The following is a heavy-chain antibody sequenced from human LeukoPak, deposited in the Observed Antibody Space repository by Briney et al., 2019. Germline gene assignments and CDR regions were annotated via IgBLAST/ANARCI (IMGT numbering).Heavy chain of an antibody. CDR3: ARDGRDGYNKFDY. CDR2: ISSSSSYI. Sequence: GGSLRLSCAASGFTFSSYAMHWVRQAPGKGLEWVSSISSSSSYIYYADSVKGRFTISRDNAKNSLYLQMNSLRAEDTAVYYCARDGRDGYNKFDYWGQGTLVTVSS. CDR1: GFTFSSYA. V-gene: IGHV3-21*01. D-gene: IGHD5-24*01. J-gene: IGHJ4*02.